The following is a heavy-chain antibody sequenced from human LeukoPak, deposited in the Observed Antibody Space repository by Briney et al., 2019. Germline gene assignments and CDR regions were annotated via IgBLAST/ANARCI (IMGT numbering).Heavy chain of an antibody. D-gene: IGHD6-19*01. J-gene: IGHJ4*02. Sequence: GGSLRLSCAASGFTFSSYAMSWVRQAPGKGLEWVSAISGSGSSTYYADSVKGRFTISRDNSKNTLYLQMNSLRAEDTAVYYCAKDIGSGWYGNFDYWGQGTLVTVSS. CDR1: GFTFSSYA. CDR2: ISGSGSST. CDR3: AKDIGSGWYGNFDY. V-gene: IGHV3-23*01.